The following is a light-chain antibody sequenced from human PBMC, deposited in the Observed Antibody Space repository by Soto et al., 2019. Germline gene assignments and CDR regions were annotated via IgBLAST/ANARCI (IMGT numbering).Light chain of an antibody. CDR2: DAS. V-gene: IGKV3-11*01. Sequence: EIVLTQSPATLSLSPGERATLSCRASQSVSSYLAWYQQKPGQAPRLLIYDASNRATGIPARFSGSGSGTDFTLTISSLEPEDFEVYYCQQGDTFGQGTKLEIK. CDR3: QQGDT. J-gene: IGKJ2*01. CDR1: QSVSSY.